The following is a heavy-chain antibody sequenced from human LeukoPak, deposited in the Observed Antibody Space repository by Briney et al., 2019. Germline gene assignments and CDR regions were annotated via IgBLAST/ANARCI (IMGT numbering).Heavy chain of an antibody. Sequence: ASVKVSCKASGYTFTSYGTSWVRQAPGQGLEWMGWISAYNGNTNYAQKLQGRVTMTTDTSTSTAYMELRSLRSDDTAVYYCATTVGGYYYYYMDVWGKGTTVTVSS. V-gene: IGHV1-18*01. CDR2: ISAYNGNT. CDR1: GYTFTSYG. CDR3: ATTVGGYYYYYMDV. J-gene: IGHJ6*03. D-gene: IGHD3-16*01.